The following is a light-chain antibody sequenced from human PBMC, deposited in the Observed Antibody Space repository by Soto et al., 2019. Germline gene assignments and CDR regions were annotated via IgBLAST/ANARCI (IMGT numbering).Light chain of an antibody. CDR3: SSYTSSSTWV. CDR1: SSDVGGYNY. J-gene: IGLJ3*02. V-gene: IGLV2-14*01. CDR2: DVS. Sequence: QSALTQPASVSGSPGQSITISCTGTSSDVGGYNYVSWYQQNPGKAPKLMIYDVSNRPSGVSNRFSGSKSGNTPSLTISGLQAEDEADYYCSSYTSSSTWVFGGGTKLTVL.